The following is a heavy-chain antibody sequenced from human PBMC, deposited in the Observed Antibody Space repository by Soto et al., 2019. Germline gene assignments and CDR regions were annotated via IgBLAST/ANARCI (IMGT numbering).Heavy chain of an antibody. CDR2: IKNKPKNYTT. CDR1: GFTFSDHY. Sequence: EVQLVESGGGLVQPGGSLRLSCAASGFTFSDHYMDWVRQAPGKGLEWIGRIKNKPKNYTTQYAASVKGRFTISRDDSINSLHLQMESLRADDTAVYYCARYIVATKYLDYWGQGTLVTVSS. D-gene: IGHD5-12*01. V-gene: IGHV3-72*01. CDR3: ARYIVATKYLDY. J-gene: IGHJ4*02.